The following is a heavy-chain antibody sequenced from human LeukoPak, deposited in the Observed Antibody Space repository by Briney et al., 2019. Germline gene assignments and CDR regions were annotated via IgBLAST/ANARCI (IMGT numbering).Heavy chain of an antibody. Sequence: GGSLRLSCAASGFTFDDYGMTWVRQAPGKGLEWVSGINWNGGSTGYADSVKGRFTISRDNAKNSLYLQMNSLRAEDTAVYYCARDRGATRFNWFDPWGQGTLVTVSS. V-gene: IGHV3-20*04. J-gene: IGHJ5*02. CDR2: INWNGGST. CDR1: GFTFDDYG. D-gene: IGHD1-26*01. CDR3: ARDRGATRFNWFDP.